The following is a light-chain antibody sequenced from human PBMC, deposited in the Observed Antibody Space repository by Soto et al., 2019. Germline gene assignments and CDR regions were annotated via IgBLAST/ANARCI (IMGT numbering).Light chain of an antibody. CDR2: GAS. J-gene: IGKJ4*01. CDR3: QQYNNWPPVT. CDR1: QIVRNN. V-gene: IGKV3-15*01. Sequence: EIVMTQSPASLSVSPGERATLSCRASQIVRNNLAWYQQKPGQAPRLLIYGASTRATGVPARFSGSGSGTEFTLTISSLQSEDFAVYYCQQYNNWPPVTFGGGTKVDIK.